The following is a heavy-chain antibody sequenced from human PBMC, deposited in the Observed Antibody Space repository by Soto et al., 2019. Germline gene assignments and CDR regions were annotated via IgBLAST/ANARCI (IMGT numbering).Heavy chain of an antibody. CDR1: GFTFSSYA. Sequence: GGSLRLSCAASGFTFSSYAMHWVRQAPGKGLEWVAVISYDGSNKYYADSVKGRFTISRDNSKNTLYLQMNSLRAEDTAVYYCARSWAQLDYWGQGTLVTVSS. V-gene: IGHV3-30-3*01. CDR3: ARSWAQLDY. D-gene: IGHD3-16*01. CDR2: ISYDGSNK. J-gene: IGHJ4*02.